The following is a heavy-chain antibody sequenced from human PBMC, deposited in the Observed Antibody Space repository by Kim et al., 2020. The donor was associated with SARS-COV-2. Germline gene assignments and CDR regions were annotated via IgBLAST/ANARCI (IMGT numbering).Heavy chain of an antibody. Sequence: SETLSLTCTVSGGSISSSSYYWGWIRQPPGKGLEWIGSIYYSGSTYYNPSLKSRVTISVDTSKNQFSLKLSSVTAADTAVYYCAMGPDYYDSSGYYCYFDYWGQGTLVTVSS. D-gene: IGHD3-22*01. J-gene: IGHJ4*02. CDR3: AMGPDYYDSSGYYCYFDY. V-gene: IGHV4-39*01. CDR1: GGSISSSSYY. CDR2: IYYSGST.